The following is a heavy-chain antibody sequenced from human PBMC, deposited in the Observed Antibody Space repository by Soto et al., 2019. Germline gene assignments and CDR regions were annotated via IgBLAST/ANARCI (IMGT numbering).Heavy chain of an antibody. Sequence: ASVKVSCKASGYTFTSYGISWVRQAPGQGLEWMGWISAYNGNTNYAQKLQGRVTMTTDTSTSTAYMELRSLRSDDTAVYYCARDNSPGLLWFGESYYIWGQGTLVTVS. D-gene: IGHD3-10*01. CDR3: ARDNSPGLLWFGESYYI. J-gene: IGHJ4*02. CDR2: ISAYNGNT. CDR1: GYTFTSYG. V-gene: IGHV1-18*01.